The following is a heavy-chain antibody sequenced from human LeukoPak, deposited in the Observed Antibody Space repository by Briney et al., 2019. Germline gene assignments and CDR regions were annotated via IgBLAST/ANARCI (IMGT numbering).Heavy chain of an antibody. D-gene: IGHD1-14*01. V-gene: IGHV1-2*02. J-gene: IGHJ4*02. CDR2: INPNSGGT. CDR1: GYTFTGYY. CDR3: ARVNRSPGTVPNFDY. Sequence: GSSVKVSCKASGYTFTGYYMHWVRQAPGQGLEWMGWINPNSGGTNYAQKFQGRVTMTRDTSISTAYMELSRLRSDDTAVYYCARVNRSPGTVPNFDYWGQGTLVTVSS.